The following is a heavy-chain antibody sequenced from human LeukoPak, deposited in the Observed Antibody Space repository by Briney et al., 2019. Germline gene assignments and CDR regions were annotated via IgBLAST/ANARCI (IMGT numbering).Heavy chain of an antibody. CDR1: GFTFSSYS. CDR3: ARARRQGDAFDI. V-gene: IGHV3-21*01. CDR2: ISGISSYI. Sequence: GGSLRLSCAASGFTFSSYSMIWVRQAPGKGLEWVSSISGISSYIYYADSVKGRFTISRDNAKNSLYLQMNSLRAEDTAVYYCARARRQGDAFDIWGQGTMVTVSS. J-gene: IGHJ3*02.